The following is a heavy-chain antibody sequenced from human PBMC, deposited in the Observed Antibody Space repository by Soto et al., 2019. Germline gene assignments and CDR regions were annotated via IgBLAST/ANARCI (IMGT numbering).Heavy chain of an antibody. Sequence: PSETLSLTCTVSGGSISSGGYYWSWIRQHPGKGLEWIGYIYYSGSTYYNPSLKSRVTISVDTSKNQFSLKLSSVTAADTAVYYCARGRIQLWKRNWFDPWGQGTLVTVSS. CDR1: GGSISSGGYY. J-gene: IGHJ5*02. CDR3: ARGRIQLWKRNWFDP. D-gene: IGHD5-18*01. V-gene: IGHV4-31*03. CDR2: IYYSGST.